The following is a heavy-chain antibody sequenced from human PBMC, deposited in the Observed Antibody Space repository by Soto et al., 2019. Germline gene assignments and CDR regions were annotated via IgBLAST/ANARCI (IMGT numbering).Heavy chain of an antibody. Sequence: SETLSLTCNVSGGSINSGGYYWGWIRQHPGKGLEWIGYIHYRGGTSYNPSLKSRGSISLDTSGHHFSLKLTSVTAADTAVYYCARSSGGVFGIIIEGSNWLAPWGQGSLVTVS. J-gene: IGHJ5*02. CDR2: IHYRGGT. D-gene: IGHD3-16*02. CDR3: ARSSGGVFGIIIEGSNWLAP. V-gene: IGHV4-31*03. CDR1: GGSINSGGYY.